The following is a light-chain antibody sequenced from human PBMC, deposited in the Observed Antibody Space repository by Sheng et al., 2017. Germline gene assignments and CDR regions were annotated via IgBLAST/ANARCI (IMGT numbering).Light chain of an antibody. CDR3: QAWDNNTVV. V-gene: IGLV3-1*01. J-gene: IGLJ2*01. CDR1: KLGEKY. Sequence: SYELTQPPSMSVSPGQTVTIICSGHKLGEKYACWYQQKPGQSPLMLIFQDSRRPSGIPERFSGSNSGSTATLTISGTQAMDEADYYCQAWDNNTVVFGGGTKLTVL. CDR2: QDS.